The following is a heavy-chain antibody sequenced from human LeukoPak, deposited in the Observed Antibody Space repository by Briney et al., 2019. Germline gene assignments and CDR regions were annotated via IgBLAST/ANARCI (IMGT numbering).Heavy chain of an antibody. CDR2: IYTSGST. Sequence: SETLSLTCTVSGGSISSYYWSWIRQPAGKGLEWIGRIYTSGSTNYNPSLKSRVTISVDKSKNQFSLKLSSVTAADTAVYYRARDNWNDDAFDIWGQGTMVTVSS. CDR3: ARDNWNDDAFDI. J-gene: IGHJ3*02. V-gene: IGHV4-4*07. CDR1: GGSISSYY. D-gene: IGHD1-1*01.